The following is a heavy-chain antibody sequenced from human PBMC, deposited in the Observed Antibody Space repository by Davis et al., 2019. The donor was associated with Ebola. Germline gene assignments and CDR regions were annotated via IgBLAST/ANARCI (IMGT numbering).Heavy chain of an antibody. V-gene: IGHV1-69*06. CDR1: GGTFSSYA. CDR3: ARVRERPRSIAARTTIDY. D-gene: IGHD6-6*01. Sequence: SVQVSCKASGGTFSSYAISWVRQAPGQGLEWMGGIIPIFGTANYAQKFQGRVTITADKSTSTAYMELSSLRSDDTAVYYCARVRERPRSIAARTTIDYWGQGTLVTVSS. CDR2: IIPIFGTA. J-gene: IGHJ4*02.